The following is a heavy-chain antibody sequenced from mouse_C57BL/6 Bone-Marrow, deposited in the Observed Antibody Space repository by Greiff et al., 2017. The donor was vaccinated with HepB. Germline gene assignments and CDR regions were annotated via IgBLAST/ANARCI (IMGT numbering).Heavy chain of an antibody. CDR3: AGGNYYTWFAY. V-gene: IGHV14-2*01. D-gene: IGHD1-1*01. CDR2: IDPEDGET. Sequence: VQLQQSGAELVKPGASVKLSCTASGFNIKDYYMHWVKQRTEQGLEWIGRIDPEDGETKYAQKFKGKATITADTSSNTAYLQLSSLTSEDTAVYYCAGGNYYTWFAYWGQGTLVTVSA. J-gene: IGHJ3*01. CDR1: GFNIKDYY.